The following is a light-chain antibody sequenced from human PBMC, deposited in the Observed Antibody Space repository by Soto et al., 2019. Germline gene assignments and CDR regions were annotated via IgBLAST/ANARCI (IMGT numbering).Light chain of an antibody. V-gene: IGKV3-15*01. J-gene: IGKJ2*01. CDR1: QNVNSD. Sequence: EIVMTQSPVILSVSPGERATLSCRASQNVNSDLAWYQQKPGQAPRILIYGASTRATDIPARISGSGSGTDFTPTINGLQSEDFAVYYCQQYNKWPPLYTFGQGTKLEIK. CDR2: GAS. CDR3: QQYNKWPPLYT.